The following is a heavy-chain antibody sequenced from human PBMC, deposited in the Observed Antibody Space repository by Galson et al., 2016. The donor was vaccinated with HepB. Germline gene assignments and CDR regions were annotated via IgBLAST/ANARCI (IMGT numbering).Heavy chain of an antibody. V-gene: IGHV3-7*01. D-gene: IGHD2-21*01. CDR2: IKQDGSEK. Sequence: LRLSCAASGFTFTTYWMGWVRQAPGKRLEWVATIKQDGSEKYYVDSVKGRFTISRDNAKNSLSLQVHSLRAEDTAMYYCARVPPLVVVISMELGFYFDNWGQGTLVTVSS. CDR1: GFTFTTYW. J-gene: IGHJ4*02. CDR3: ARVPPLVVVISMELGFYFDN.